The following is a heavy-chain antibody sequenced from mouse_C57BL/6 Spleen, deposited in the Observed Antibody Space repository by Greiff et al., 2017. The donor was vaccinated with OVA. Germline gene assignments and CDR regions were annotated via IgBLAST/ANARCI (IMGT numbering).Heavy chain of an antibody. CDR2: IGPGSGST. CDR1: GYTFTDYY. Sequence: QVQLQQSGAELVKPGASVKISCKASGYTFTDYYINWVKQRPGQGLEWIGKIGPGSGSTYYNEKFKGKATLTADKSSSTAYMQLSSLTSEDSAVYFCARSGYYYGSSSYWYFDVWGTGTTVTVSS. J-gene: IGHJ1*03. V-gene: IGHV1-77*01. D-gene: IGHD1-1*01. CDR3: ARSGYYYGSSSYWYFDV.